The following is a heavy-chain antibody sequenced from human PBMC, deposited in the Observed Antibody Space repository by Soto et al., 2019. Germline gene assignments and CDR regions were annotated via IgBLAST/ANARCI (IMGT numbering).Heavy chain of an antibody. CDR2: IFYSGSS. V-gene: IGHV4-31*03. Sequence: QVQLQESGPGLVKPSQTLSLTCTVSGGSISSGGHYWGWIRQHPGKGLEWIGYIFYSGSSYYNPSLQRRVTMSVHTSKSHFSLKLPSVTAADTAVYYCARERVVSTGTTIDSWGQGTLVTVSS. CDR1: GGSISSGGHY. CDR3: ARERVVSTGTTIDS. D-gene: IGHD2-2*01. J-gene: IGHJ4*02.